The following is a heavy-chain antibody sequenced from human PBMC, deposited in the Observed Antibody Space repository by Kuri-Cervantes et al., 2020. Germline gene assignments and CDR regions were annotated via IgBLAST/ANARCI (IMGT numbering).Heavy chain of an antibody. D-gene: IGHD2-15*01. CDR3: AHSDLGYCSGGSCHFDY. CDR1: GFSLSSRGVG. Sequence: SGPTLVKPTQTLTLTCSFSGFSLSSRGVGVGWIRQPPGKALEWLALIYWDDDKRYSPSLKSRLTITKDTSKNQVVLTMTNMDPVDTATYYCAHSDLGYCSGGSCHFDYWGQGTLVTVSS. J-gene: IGHJ4*02. CDR2: IYWDDDK. V-gene: IGHV2-5*02.